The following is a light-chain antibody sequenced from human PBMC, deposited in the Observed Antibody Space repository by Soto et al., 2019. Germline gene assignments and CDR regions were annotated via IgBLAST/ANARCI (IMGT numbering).Light chain of an antibody. J-gene: IGKJ1*01. CDR1: QGIYTY. V-gene: IGKV1-9*01. Sequence: DIPLTQSPSFLSASVGDRVTITCRASQGIYTYLAWYQQKQGKAPELLIYAASTLKSGVPSRFSGSGSGTELTLTISSLQPEDFATEYCQHLNSYPWTFGQGTKVEIK. CDR3: QHLNSYPWT. CDR2: AAS.